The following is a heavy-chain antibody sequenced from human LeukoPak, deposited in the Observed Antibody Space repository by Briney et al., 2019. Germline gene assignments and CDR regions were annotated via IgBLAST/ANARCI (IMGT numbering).Heavy chain of an antibody. CDR3: ATGTEQQWLSLDY. Sequence: PGGSLRLSCVASGFTLKNAWMSWVRQAPGKGLEWVGRIRSKTDGGTTDYAAPVKGRFTISRDDSKNTLYLQMNSLKPEDTAVYFCATGTEQQWLSLDYWGQGTLVTVSS. J-gene: IGHJ4*02. CDR2: IRSKTDGGTT. V-gene: IGHV3-15*01. CDR1: GFTLKNAW. D-gene: IGHD6-19*01.